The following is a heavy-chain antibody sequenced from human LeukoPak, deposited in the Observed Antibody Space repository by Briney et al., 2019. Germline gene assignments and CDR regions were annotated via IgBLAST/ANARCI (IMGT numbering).Heavy chain of an antibody. CDR1: GFXFSIYA. V-gene: IGHV3-48*03. CDR3: AREKFYDNSGYDY. J-gene: IGHJ4*02. Sequence: PGRSLRLSCAASGFXFSIYAIHWVRQAPGKGLEWVAYISSSGSTVYYADSVKGRFTISRDNAKNSLFLQMNSLRAEDTADYYCAREKFYDNSGYDYWGQGTLVTVSS. CDR2: ISSSGSTV. D-gene: IGHD3-22*01.